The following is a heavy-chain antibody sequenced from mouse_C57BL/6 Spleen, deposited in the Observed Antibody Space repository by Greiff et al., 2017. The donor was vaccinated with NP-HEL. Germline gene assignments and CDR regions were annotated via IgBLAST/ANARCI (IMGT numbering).Heavy chain of an antibody. CDR1: GFTFSSYA. Sequence: DVKLVESGGGLVKPGGSLKLSCAASGFTFSSYAMSWVRQTPEKRLEWVATISDGGSYTYYPDNVKGRFTISRDNAKNNLYLQMSHLKSEDTAMYYCARGVYDLYYYAMDYWGQGTSVTVSS. CDR3: ARGVYDLYYYAMDY. V-gene: IGHV5-4*03. CDR2: ISDGGSYT. D-gene: IGHD2-3*01. J-gene: IGHJ4*01.